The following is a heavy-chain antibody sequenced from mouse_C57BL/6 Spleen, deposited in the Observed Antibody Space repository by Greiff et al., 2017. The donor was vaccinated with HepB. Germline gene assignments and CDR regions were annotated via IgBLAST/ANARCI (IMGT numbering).Heavy chain of an antibody. CDR2: IYPGSGNT. V-gene: IGHV1-76*01. D-gene: IGHD3-2*02. Sequence: QVHVKQSGAELVRPGASVKLSCKASGYTFTDYYINWVKQRPGQGLEWIARIYPGSGNTYYNEKFKGKATLTAEKSSSTAYMQLSSLTSEDSAVYFCARPSSGYLAWFAYWGQGTLVTVSA. J-gene: IGHJ3*01. CDR1: GYTFTDYY. CDR3: ARPSSGYLAWFAY.